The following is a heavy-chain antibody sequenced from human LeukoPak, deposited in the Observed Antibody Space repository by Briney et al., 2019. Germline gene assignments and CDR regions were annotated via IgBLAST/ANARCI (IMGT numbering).Heavy chain of an antibody. CDR1: GGSISSYY. Sequence: PSETLSLTCTVSGGSISSYYWSWIRQPPGKGLEWIGYIYYSGSTNYNPSLKSRVTISVGTSKNQFSLKLSSVTAADTAVYYCARYVTRYYYDSSGYGLDYWGQGTLVTVSS. V-gene: IGHV4-59*01. CDR3: ARYVTRYYYDSSGYGLDY. CDR2: IYYSGST. D-gene: IGHD3-22*01. J-gene: IGHJ4*02.